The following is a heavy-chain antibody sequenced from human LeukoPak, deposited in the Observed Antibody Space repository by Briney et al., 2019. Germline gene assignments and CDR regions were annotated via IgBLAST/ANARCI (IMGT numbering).Heavy chain of an antibody. CDR1: GFTFDDYA. CDR3: AKGPGYLGY. CDR2: ISWNSGSI. V-gene: IGHV3-9*01. D-gene: IGHD3-16*01. J-gene: IGHJ4*02. Sequence: GGSLRLSCAASGFTFDDYATHWVRQAPGKGLEWVSGISWNSGSIGYADSVKGRFTISRDNAKNSLYLQMNSLRAEDTALYYCAKGPGYLGYWGQGTLVTVSS.